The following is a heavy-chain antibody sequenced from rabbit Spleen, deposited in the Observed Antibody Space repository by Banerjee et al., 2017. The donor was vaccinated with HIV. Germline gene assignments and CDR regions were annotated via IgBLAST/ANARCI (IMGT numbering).Heavy chain of an antibody. D-gene: IGHD2-1*01. J-gene: IGHJ4*01. CDR2: IYAGSSGST. V-gene: IGHV1S45*01. CDR3: ARDPPANNGAGNL. CDR1: GFSFSDKAV. Sequence: QEQLVESGGGLVQPQGSLTLTCKASGFSFSDKAVMCWVRQAPGKGLEWIACIYAGSSGSTYYASWAKGRFTISKTSSTTVTLQMTSLTAADTATYFCARDPPANNGAGNLWGQGTLVTVS.